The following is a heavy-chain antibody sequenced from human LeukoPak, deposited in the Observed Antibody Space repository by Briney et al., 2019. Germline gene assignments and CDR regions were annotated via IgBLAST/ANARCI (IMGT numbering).Heavy chain of an antibody. J-gene: IGHJ4*02. CDR2: ISGSGVT. Sequence: GGSLRLSCAASGFTFSSYAMSWVRQAPGKGLEWVSGISGSGVTYFADSVKGRFTISRDNSKNTLYLQMNSLRADDTAVYYCAKEEWLGKMNYFDSWGQGILVTVSS. D-gene: IGHD3-3*01. CDR3: AKEEWLGKMNYFDS. CDR1: GFTFSSYA. V-gene: IGHV3-23*01.